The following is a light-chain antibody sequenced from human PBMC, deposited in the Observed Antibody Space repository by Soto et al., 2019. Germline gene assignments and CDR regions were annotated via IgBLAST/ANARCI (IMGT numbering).Light chain of an antibody. J-gene: IGKJ3*01. CDR2: GAS. CDR1: QSVSSN. Sequence: EIVMTQSPATLSVSQGERATLSCSASQSVSSNLAWYQQKPGQAPRLLIYGASTRATGIPARFSGSGSRTEFTLTISSLPSEDFAVYYCQQDNNWPPFTFGPGTKVYSK. CDR3: QQDNNWPPFT. V-gene: IGKV3-15*01.